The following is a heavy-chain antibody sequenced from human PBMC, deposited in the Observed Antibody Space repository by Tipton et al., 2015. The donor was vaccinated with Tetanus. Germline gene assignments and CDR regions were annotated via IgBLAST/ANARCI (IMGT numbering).Heavy chain of an antibody. CDR3: ARDPGGSSLYGMDV. J-gene: IGHJ6*02. CDR2: INPNSGGT. CDR1: GYTFTGYY. Sequence: QLVQSGAEVKKPGASVKVSCKASGYTFTGYYMHWVRQAPGQGLEWMGRINPNSGGTNYAQKFQGRVTMTRDTSISTAYMELSRLRSDDTAVYYCARDPGGSSLYGMDVWGQGTTVTVSS. D-gene: IGHD4-23*01. V-gene: IGHV1-2*06.